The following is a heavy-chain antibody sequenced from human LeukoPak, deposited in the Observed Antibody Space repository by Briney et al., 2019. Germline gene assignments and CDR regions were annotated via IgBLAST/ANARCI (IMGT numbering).Heavy chain of an antibody. D-gene: IGHD3-10*01. CDR3: AREPRITMVRGVISFDY. V-gene: IGHV1-69*04. Sequence: SVKVSCKASGGTFTSYAISWVRQAPGQGLEWMGRIIPILGIANYAQKFQGRVTITADKSTSTAYMELSSLRSEDTAVYYCAREPRITMVRGVISFDYWGQGTLVTVSS. J-gene: IGHJ4*02. CDR2: IIPILGIA. CDR1: GGTFTSYA.